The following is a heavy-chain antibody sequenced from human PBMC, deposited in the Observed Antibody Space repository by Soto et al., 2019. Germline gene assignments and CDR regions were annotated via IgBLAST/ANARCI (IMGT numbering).Heavy chain of an antibody. Sequence: GGSLRLSCAASGFTFSDYYMSWIRQAPGKGLEWVSYISSSSSYTNYADSVKGRFTISRDNAKNSLYLQMNSLRAEDTAVYYCARDSAAGTYYYYGMDVWGQGTTVTVSS. J-gene: IGHJ6*02. V-gene: IGHV3-11*06. CDR2: ISSSSSYT. CDR1: GFTFSDYY. CDR3: ARDSAAGTYYYYGMDV. D-gene: IGHD6-13*01.